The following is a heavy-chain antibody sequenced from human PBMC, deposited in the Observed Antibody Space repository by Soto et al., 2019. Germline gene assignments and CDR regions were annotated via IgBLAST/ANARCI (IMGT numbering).Heavy chain of an antibody. CDR2: INPSGGST. Sequence: ASVKVSCKASVYTFTGYYMHWVLQAPGQGLEWMGIINPSGGSTSYAQKFQGRVTMTRDTSTSTVYMELSSLRSEDTAVYYCAHSYSSSCLDPWGQGTLVTVSS. CDR1: VYTFTGYY. D-gene: IGHD6-13*01. J-gene: IGHJ5*02. V-gene: IGHV1-46*01. CDR3: AHSYSSSCLDP.